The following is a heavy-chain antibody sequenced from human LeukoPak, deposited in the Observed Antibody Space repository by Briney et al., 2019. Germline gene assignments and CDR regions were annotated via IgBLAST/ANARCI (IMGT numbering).Heavy chain of an antibody. D-gene: IGHD6-19*01. CDR3: AKDIGTIAVAGTLLAFDI. CDR1: GFTFDDYA. V-gene: IGHV3-9*01. CDR2: ISWNSGSI. Sequence: GGSLRLSCAASGFTFDDYAMHWVRQAPGKGLEWVSGISWNSGSIGYADSVKGRFTISRDNAKNSLYLQMNSLRAEDTALYYCAKDIGTIAVAGTLLAFDIWGQGTMVTVSS. J-gene: IGHJ3*02.